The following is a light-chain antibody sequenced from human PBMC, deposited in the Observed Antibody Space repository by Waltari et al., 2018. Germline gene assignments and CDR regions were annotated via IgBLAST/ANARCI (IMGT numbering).Light chain of an antibody. CDR3: ETGGFGIWR. V-gene: IGLV4-69*01. J-gene: IGLJ2*01. CDR2: VKSDGSY. Sequence: QLILTQSPSASASLGASVKLTCTLSSGHSNSAIAWLQRQPEKGPRYLMKVKSDGSYIKGDGIPDRFSGSSSGADRYLTISSLQSEDEADYYCETGGFGIWRFGGGTKLTVL. CDR1: SGHSNSA.